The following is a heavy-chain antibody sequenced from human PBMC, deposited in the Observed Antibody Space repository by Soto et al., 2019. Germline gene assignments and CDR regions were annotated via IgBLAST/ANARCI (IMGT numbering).Heavy chain of an antibody. Sequence: GGSLRLSCAASGFTFSSYGMHWVRQFPGKGLEWVANIKKDGSEKNYVESVKGRFSISRDNAKKSLYLQMNSLRADDTAVYYCARENYFDYWGQGTLVTVSS. CDR1: GFTFSSYG. CDR2: IKKDGSEK. V-gene: IGHV3-7*04. CDR3: ARENYFDY. J-gene: IGHJ4*02.